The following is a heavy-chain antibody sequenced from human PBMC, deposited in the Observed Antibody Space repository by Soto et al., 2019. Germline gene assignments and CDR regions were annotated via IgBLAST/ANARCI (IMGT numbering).Heavy chain of an antibody. CDR2: IYYSGST. D-gene: IGHD6-13*01. Sequence: SETLSLTCTVSGGSISSYYWSWIRQPPGKGLEWIGYIYYSGSTNYNPSLKSRVTISVDTSKNQFSLKLSSVTAADTAGYYCSRGRAAAAPFDYGGQGTLVTVSS. CDR1: GGSISSYY. CDR3: SRGRAAAAPFDY. J-gene: IGHJ4*02. V-gene: IGHV4-59*01.